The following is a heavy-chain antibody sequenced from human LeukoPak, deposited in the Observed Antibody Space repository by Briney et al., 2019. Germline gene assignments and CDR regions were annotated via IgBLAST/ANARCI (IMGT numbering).Heavy chain of an antibody. D-gene: IGHD3-22*01. J-gene: IGHJ4*02. CDR2: INPSGGST. CDR1: GYTFTSYY. V-gene: IGHV1-46*01. CDR3: ARGTGYYDSSGYYLFDY. Sequence: APVKVSCKASGYTFTSYYMHWVRQAPGQGLEWMGIINPSGGSTSYAQKFQGRVTMTRDTSTSTVYMELSSLRSEDTAVYYCARGTGYYDSSGYYLFDYWGQGTLVTVSS.